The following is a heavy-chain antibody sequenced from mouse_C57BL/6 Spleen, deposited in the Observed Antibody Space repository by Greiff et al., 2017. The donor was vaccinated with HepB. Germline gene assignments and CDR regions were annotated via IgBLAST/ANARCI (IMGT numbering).Heavy chain of an antibody. J-gene: IGHJ2*01. D-gene: IGHD1-1*01. CDR3: ARGDYYGSH. Sequence: QVQLQQSGAELVRPGSSVKLSCKASGYTFTSYWMHWVKQRPIQGLEWIGNIDPSDSETHYNQKFKDKATLTVDKSSSTAYMQLSSLTSEDSAVYYCARGDYYGSHWGQGTTLTVSS. CDR2: IDPSDSET. V-gene: IGHV1-52*01. CDR1: GYTFTSYW.